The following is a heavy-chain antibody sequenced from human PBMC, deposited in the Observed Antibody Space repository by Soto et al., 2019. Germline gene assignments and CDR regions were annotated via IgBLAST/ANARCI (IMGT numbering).Heavy chain of an antibody. CDR1: GGSISSYY. V-gene: IGHV4-59*05. CDR3: ATFRGMTTATTERYFDY. CDR2: IYYSGST. J-gene: IGHJ4*02. D-gene: IGHD4-17*01. Sequence: SETLSLTCTVSGGSISSYYWSWIRQPPGKGLEWTGSIYYSGSTYYNPSLKSRVIISVDTSKNQFSLKLSSVTAADAAVYYCATFRGMTTATTERYFDYWGQGTLVTVSS.